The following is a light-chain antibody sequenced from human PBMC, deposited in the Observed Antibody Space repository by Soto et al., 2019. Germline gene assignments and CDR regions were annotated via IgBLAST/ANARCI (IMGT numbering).Light chain of an antibody. CDR2: ENN. Sequence: QSVLTQPPSVSAAPGQKVTISCSGGSSNIGNNYVSWFQQLPGTAPELLIYENNKRPSGIPDRFSGSKSGASATLDITGLQTGDEADYYCGTWDSSLSXVFGTGTKVTVL. CDR1: SSNIGNNY. CDR3: GTWDSSLSXV. J-gene: IGLJ1*01. V-gene: IGLV1-51*02.